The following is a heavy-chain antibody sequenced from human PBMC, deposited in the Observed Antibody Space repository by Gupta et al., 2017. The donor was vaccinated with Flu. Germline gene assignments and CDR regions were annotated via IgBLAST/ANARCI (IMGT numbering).Heavy chain of an antibody. D-gene: IGHD1-26*01. CDR1: GFTFSRYW. CDR3: RWWEYETDV. V-gene: IGHV3-74*01. Sequence: EVQLVESGGGLVQPGGSLRLSCAASGFTFSRYWMHWVRQAPGEGLVWVSRINPDGSITGDADFVKGRFTTSRDNAKSTVYLQMNSLRDEDTAVYYCRWWEYETDVWGQGTTVTVSS. CDR2: INPDGSIT. J-gene: IGHJ6*02.